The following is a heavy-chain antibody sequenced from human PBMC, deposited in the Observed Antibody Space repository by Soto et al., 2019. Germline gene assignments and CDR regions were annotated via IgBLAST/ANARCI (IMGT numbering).Heavy chain of an antibody. V-gene: IGHV1-69*01. CDR3: ASSIAVAGTTSHYYYYYGMDV. J-gene: IGHJ6*02. Sequence: QVQLVQSGAEVKKPGSSVKVSCKASGGTFSSYAISWVRQAPGQGLEWMGGILPIFGTANYAQKFQGRVTITADESTSTAYMELSSLRSEDTAVYYCASSIAVAGTTSHYYYYYGMDVWGQGTTVTVSS. D-gene: IGHD6-19*01. CDR1: GGTFSSYA. CDR2: ILPIFGTA.